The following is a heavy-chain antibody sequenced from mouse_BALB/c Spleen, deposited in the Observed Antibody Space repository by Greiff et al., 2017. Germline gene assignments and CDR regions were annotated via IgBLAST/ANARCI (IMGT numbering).Heavy chain of an antibody. CDR2: IDPETGGT. J-gene: IGHJ3*01. Sequence: QVQLKESGAELAKPGASVKMSCKASGYTFTSYWMHWVKQTPVHGLEWIGAIDPETGGTAYNQKFKGKATLTADKSSSTAYMELRSLTSEDSAVYYCTRTSPFAYWGQGTLVTVSA. CDR1: GYTFTSYW. CDR3: TRTSPFAY. V-gene: IGHV1-15*01.